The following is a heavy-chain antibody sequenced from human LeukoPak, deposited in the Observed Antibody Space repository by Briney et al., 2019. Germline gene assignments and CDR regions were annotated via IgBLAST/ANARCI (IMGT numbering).Heavy chain of an antibody. J-gene: IGHJ4*02. CDR1: GFTFSSYS. D-gene: IGHD3-22*01. Sequence: GGSLRLSCAASGFTFSSYSMNWVRQAPGKGLEWVSSISSSSSYIYYADSVKGRFTISRDNAKNSLYLQMNSLRAEDTAVYYCAREVAGYYYDSSGYFYYFDYWGQGTLVTVSS. CDR2: ISSSSSYI. V-gene: IGHV3-21*01. CDR3: AREVAGYYYDSSGYFYYFDY.